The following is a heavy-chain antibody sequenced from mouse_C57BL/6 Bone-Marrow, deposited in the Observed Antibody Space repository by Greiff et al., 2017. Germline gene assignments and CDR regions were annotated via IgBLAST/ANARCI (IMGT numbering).Heavy chain of an antibody. CDR2: IDPENGDT. J-gene: IGHJ1*03. V-gene: IGHV14-4*01. D-gene: IGHD1-1*01. CDR1: GFNIKDDY. CDR3: TTGLMGSSTRYFDV. Sequence: VQLKESGAELVRPGASVKLSCTASGFNIKDDYMHWVKQRPEQGLEWIGWIDPENGDTEYASKFQGKATITADTSSNTAYLQLSSLTSEDTAVXYCTTGLMGSSTRYFDVWGTGTTVTVSS.